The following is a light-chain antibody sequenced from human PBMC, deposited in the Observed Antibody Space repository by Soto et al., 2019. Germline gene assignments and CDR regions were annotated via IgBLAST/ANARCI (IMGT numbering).Light chain of an antibody. J-gene: IGKJ3*01. Sequence: EIVLTQSPGTLSLSPGERATLSCRASQSVSSNQLAWYQQKPGQAPRLLIYDASRRATGIPDKFSGSGSETDFTLTISRLEPEDLAVYYCQQYGNSQGSFGPGTKVDIK. CDR1: QSVSSNQ. V-gene: IGKV3-20*01. CDR2: DAS. CDR3: QQYGNSQGS.